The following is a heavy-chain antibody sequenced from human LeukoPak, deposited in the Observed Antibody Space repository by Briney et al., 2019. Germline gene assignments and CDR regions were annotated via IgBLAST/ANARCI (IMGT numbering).Heavy chain of an antibody. CDR3: ARDFEGIAVAGTYYCYYMDV. Sequence: SETLSLTCAVSGGSISSGAYSWSWIRQPPGKGLEWIGYIHYSGSTYYNPSLKSRVTISVDTSKNQFSLKLSSVTAADTAVYYCARDFEGIAVAGTYYCYYMDVWGKGTTVTVSS. CDR2: IHYSGST. V-gene: IGHV4-30-4*07. CDR1: GGSISSGAYS. D-gene: IGHD6-19*01. J-gene: IGHJ6*03.